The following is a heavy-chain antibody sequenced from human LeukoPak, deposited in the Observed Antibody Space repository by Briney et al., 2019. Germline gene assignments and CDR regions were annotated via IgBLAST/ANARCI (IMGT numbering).Heavy chain of an antibody. CDR3: AREDIWWFDP. D-gene: IGHD2-15*01. CDR2: ISAYNGNT. CDR1: GGTFSSYA. Sequence: GSSVKVSCKASGGTFSSYAISWVRQAPGQGLEWMGWISAYNGNTNYAQKLQGRVTMTTDTSTSTAYMELRSLRSDDTAVYYCAREDIWWFDPWGQGTLVTVSS. J-gene: IGHJ5*02. V-gene: IGHV1-18*01.